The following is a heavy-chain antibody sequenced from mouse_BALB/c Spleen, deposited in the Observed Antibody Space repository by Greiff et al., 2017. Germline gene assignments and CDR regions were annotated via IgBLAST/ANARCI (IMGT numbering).Heavy chain of an antibody. Sequence: VQLQQSGAELARPGASVKMSCKASGYTFTSYTMHWVKQRPGQGLEWIGYINPSSGYTNYNQKFKDKATLTADKSSSTAYMQLSSLTSEDSAVYYCARAITTVVDAWFAYWGQGTLVTVAA. CDR1: GYTFTSYT. V-gene: IGHV1-4*01. D-gene: IGHD1-1*01. CDR3: ARAITTVVDAWFAY. J-gene: IGHJ3*01. CDR2: INPSSGYT.